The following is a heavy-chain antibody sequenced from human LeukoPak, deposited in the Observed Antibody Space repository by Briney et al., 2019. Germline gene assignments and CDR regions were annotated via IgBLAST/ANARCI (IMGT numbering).Heavy chain of an antibody. V-gene: IGHV1-18*01. J-gene: IGHJ4*02. CDR1: GYTFTSYG. CDR3: ARADTLGRNTMIVVVSAFDY. CDR2: ISAYNGNT. Sequence: GAPVKVSYKASGYTFTSYGISSGRQAPGQEVEWMGWISAYNGNTNYAQKLQRRVTIATDTSKSTAYMELSSLRSDDTAVNYCARADTLGRNTMIVVVSAFDYWGQGTLVTVSS. D-gene: IGHD3-22*01.